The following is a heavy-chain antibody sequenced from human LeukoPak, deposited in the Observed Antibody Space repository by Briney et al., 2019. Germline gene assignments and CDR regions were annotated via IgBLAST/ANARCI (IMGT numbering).Heavy chain of an antibody. Sequence: SETLSLTCTVSGGSISSGDYYWSWISQPPGKGLEWIGYIYYSGSTYYNPSLKSRVTISVDTSKNQFSLKLSSVTAADTAVYYCGANDLWSGYFLDYWGQGTLVTVSS. CDR3: GANDLWSGYFLDY. CDR1: GGSISSGDYY. V-gene: IGHV4-30-4*08. CDR2: IYYSGST. J-gene: IGHJ4*02. D-gene: IGHD3-3*01.